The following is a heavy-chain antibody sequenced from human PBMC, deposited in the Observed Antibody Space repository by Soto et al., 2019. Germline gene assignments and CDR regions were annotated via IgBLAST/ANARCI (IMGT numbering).Heavy chain of an antibody. D-gene: IGHD2-15*01. V-gene: IGHV3-15*01. CDR1: GFTFSNAW. CDR2: IKSKTDGGTT. Sequence: EVQLVESGGGLVKPGGSLRLSCAASGFTFSNAWMSWVRQAPGKGLEWVGRIKSKTDGGTTDYAAPVKGRFTISRDDSKNTLYLQMNSLKTEDTAVYYCTTDHLFTLLGRDFDYWGQGTLVTVSS. CDR3: TTDHLFTLLGRDFDY. J-gene: IGHJ4*02.